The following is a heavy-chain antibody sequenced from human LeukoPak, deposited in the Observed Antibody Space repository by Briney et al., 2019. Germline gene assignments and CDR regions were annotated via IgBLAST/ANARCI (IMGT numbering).Heavy chain of an antibody. CDR3: ARDLGYYDSSGYGDY. D-gene: IGHD3-22*01. J-gene: IGHJ4*02. V-gene: IGHV4-34*01. CDR2: INHSGST. Sequence: PSETLSLTCAVYGGSFSGYYWSWIRQPPGKGLEWIGEINHSGSTNYNPSLKSRVTISLDTSKNQFSLKLSSVTAADTAVYYCARDLGYYDSSGYGDYWGQGTLVTVSS. CDR1: GGSFSGYY.